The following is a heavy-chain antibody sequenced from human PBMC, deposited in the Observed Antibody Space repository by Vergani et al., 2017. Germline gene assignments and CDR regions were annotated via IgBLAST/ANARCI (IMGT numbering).Heavy chain of an antibody. Sequence: QVQLQQWGAGLLKPSETLSLTCAVYGGSFSGYYWSWIRQHPGKGLEWIGYIYYSGSTYYNPSLKSRVTISVATSKNQFSLKLSSVTAADTAVYYCARAPIRGYSYGGWEALDYWGQGTLVAVSS. CDR1: GGSFSGYY. J-gene: IGHJ4*02. CDR3: ARAPIRGYSYGGWEALDY. D-gene: IGHD5-18*01. CDR2: IYYSGST. V-gene: IGHV4-34*01.